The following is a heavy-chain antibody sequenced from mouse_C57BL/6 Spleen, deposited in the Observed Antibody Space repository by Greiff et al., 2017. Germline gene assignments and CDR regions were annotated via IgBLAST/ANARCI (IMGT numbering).Heavy chain of an antibody. CDR3: AREEADCYYFDY. D-gene: IGHD2-4*01. CDR2: IDPSDSET. Sequence: QVQLQQSGAELVRPGSSVKLSCKASGYTFTSYWMHWVKQRPIQGLEWIGNIDPSDSETHYNQKFKDKATLTVDKSSSTAYMQLSSLTSEDSAVYYCAREEADCYYFDYWGQGTTLTVSS. CDR1: GYTFTSYW. J-gene: IGHJ2*01. V-gene: IGHV1-52*01.